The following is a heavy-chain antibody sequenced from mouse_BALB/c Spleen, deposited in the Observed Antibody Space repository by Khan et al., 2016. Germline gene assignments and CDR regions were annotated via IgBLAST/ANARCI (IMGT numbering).Heavy chain of an antibody. CDR3: ARTARIKY. D-gene: IGHD1-2*01. Sequence: EVQLQESGPGLVKPSQSLSLTCTVTGYSITSGYGWNCIRQFPGNKLEWMGYISYSGSTNYNPSLKSRISITRDTSKKQFLLQLNSVTTEDTATYYCARTARIKYWGKGTTLTVSS. CDR2: ISYSGST. J-gene: IGHJ2*01. CDR1: GYSITSGYG. V-gene: IGHV3-2*02.